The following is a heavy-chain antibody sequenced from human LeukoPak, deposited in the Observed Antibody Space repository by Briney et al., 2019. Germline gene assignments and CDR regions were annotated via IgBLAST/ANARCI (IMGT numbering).Heavy chain of an antibody. CDR2: INHSGST. CDR1: GGSFSGYY. CDR3: ARVGYYYGSGSYPPAFDY. V-gene: IGHV4-34*01. D-gene: IGHD3-10*01. J-gene: IGHJ4*02. Sequence: SETLSLTCAVYGGSFSGYYWSWIRQPPGKGLEWIGEINHSGSTNYNPSPKSRVTISVDTSKNQFSLKLSSVIAADTAVYYCARVGYYYGSGSYPPAFDYWGQGTLVTVSS.